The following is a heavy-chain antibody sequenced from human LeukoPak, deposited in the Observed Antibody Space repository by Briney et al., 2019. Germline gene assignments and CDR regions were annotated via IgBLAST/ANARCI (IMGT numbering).Heavy chain of an antibody. CDR1: GGSISRDY. CDR3: ARLQGDSTAVFDY. V-gene: IGHV4-59*01. CDR2: IHYTGRT. D-gene: IGHD2-21*01. Sequence: SETLSLTCTVSGGSISRDYWSWIRQPPGKGLEWVGYIHYTGRTNYNPSLKSRVTVSVDTSKNQFSLKLSSVTAADTAVYYCARLQGDSTAVFDYWGQGTLVTVSS. J-gene: IGHJ4*02.